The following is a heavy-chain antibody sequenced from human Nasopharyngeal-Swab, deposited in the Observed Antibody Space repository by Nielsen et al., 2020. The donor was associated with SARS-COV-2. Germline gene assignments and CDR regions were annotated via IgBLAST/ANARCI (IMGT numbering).Heavy chain of an antibody. CDR3: ARASHVVRFLEPYFDY. CDR2: INHSGST. Sequence: SETLSLTCAVYGGSFSGYYWSWIRQPPGKGLEWIGEINHSGSTNYNPSLKSRVTISVDTSKNQFSLKLSSVTAADTAVYYCARASHVVRFLEPYFDYWGQGTLVTSPQ. D-gene: IGHD3-3*01. J-gene: IGHJ4*02. CDR1: GGSFSGYY. V-gene: IGHV4-34*01.